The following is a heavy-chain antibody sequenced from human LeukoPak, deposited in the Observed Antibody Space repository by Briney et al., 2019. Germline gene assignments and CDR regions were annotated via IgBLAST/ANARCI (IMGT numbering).Heavy chain of an antibody. V-gene: IGHV4-34*01. CDR2: INHSGST. CDR1: GGSFSGYY. J-gene: IGHJ4*02. CDR3: ARGSANYYDSSGYYPFDY. Sequence: SETLSLTCAVYGGSFSGYYWSRIRQPPGKGLEWIGEINHSGSTNYNPSLKSRVTISVDTSKNQFSLKLSSVTAADTAVYYCARGSANYYDSSGYYPFDYWGQGTLVTVSS. D-gene: IGHD3-22*01.